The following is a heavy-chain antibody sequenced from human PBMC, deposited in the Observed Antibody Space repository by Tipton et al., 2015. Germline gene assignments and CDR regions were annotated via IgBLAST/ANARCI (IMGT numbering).Heavy chain of an antibody. CDR1: GGSFSDYY. J-gene: IGHJ1*01. V-gene: IGHV4-59*01. Sequence: TLSLTCTVSGGSFSDYYWSWIRQSPGEGLEWIGYIYYSGSTNYNPSLRRRVAMSMDTSKNQFSLKLSSVIAADTAVYYCARASIIQGYYHDSSRYYLFNSWGQGTLVTVSS. CDR3: ARASIIQGYYHDSSRYYLFNS. CDR2: IYYSGST. D-gene: IGHD3-22*01.